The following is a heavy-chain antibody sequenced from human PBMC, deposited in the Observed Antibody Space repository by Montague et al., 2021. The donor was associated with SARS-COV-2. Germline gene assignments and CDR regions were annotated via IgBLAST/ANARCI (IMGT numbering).Heavy chain of an antibody. CDR3: ARQLWLRGGLDY. D-gene: IGHD5-18*01. Sequence: SETLSLTCTVSGGSISSSSYYWGWLRPPPGKGLEWIGSFYYSGSSYYTPSLKSRVTISVDTSKHQFSLKPSSVTAADTAVYYCARQLWLRGGLDYWGQGTLVTVSS. CDR2: FYYSGSS. J-gene: IGHJ4*02. V-gene: IGHV4-39*01. CDR1: GGSISSSSYY.